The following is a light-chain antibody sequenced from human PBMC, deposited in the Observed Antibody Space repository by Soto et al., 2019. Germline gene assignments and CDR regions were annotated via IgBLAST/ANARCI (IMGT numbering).Light chain of an antibody. CDR3: QQSGSSFYT. CDR2: GAS. J-gene: IGKJ2*01. V-gene: IGKV3-20*01. Sequence: EIVLTQSPGTLSLSPGERATLSCRASQSVSSAYLAWYQQIPGQAPRLLIYGASSRATGIPDRFSGSGSGTDFTLTISGLEPEDFAYYCQQSGSSFYTFGQGTKLEIK. CDR1: QSVSSAY.